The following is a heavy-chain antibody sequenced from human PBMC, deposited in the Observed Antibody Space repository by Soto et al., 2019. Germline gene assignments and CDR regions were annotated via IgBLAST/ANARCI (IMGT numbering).Heavy chain of an antibody. CDR2: IYWDDDK. CDR1: GFSLSTSGVG. V-gene: IGHV2-5*02. CDR3: AQRRRGYSSGCRHDAFDI. D-gene: IGHD6-19*01. J-gene: IGHJ3*02. Sequence: QITLKESGPTLVKPTQTLTLTCTFSGFSLSTSGVGVGWIRQPPGKALEWLALIYWDDDKRYSPSLKSRLTIPKDPSKNHVSLKTTSMTPVDTAPHYCAQRRRGYSSGCRHDAFDIWGQGTMVTVSS.